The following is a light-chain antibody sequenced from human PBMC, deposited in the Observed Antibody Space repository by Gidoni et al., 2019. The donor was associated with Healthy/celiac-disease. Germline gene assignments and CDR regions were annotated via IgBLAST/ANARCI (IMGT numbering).Light chain of an antibody. Sequence: AIRMTLSPSSFSASTGDRVTITCRASQGISSYLAWYQHKPGKAPKLLIYAASSLQSGVPSRFSGSGSGTDFTLTISCLQSEDFATYYCQQYYSYPWTFGQGTKVEIK. J-gene: IGKJ1*01. V-gene: IGKV1-8*01. CDR2: AAS. CDR1: QGISSY. CDR3: QQYYSYPWT.